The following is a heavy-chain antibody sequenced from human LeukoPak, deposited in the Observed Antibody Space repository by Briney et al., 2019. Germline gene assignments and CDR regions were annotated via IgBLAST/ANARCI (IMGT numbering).Heavy chain of an antibody. CDR3: ARGRIAKIVVVHSFSYGMDV. J-gene: IGHJ6*02. CDR2: INDYTGDT. D-gene: IGHD3-22*01. Sequence: ASETLSLTCTVYGGSFTDYFWTWIRQSPGKGLEWIGEINDYTGDTNYNPSLNSRVSISLEKSKNQFSLELRSVAAADTAVYYCARGRIAKIVVVHSFSYGMDVWGQGTTVTVSS. CDR1: GGSFTDYF. V-gene: IGHV4-34*01.